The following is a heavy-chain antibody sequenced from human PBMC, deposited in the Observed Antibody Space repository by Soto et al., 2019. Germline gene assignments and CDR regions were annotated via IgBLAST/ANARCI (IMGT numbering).Heavy chain of an antibody. CDR1: GFTFSSYA. CDR2: ISSNGGST. J-gene: IGHJ4*02. Sequence: RGSLRLSCSASGFTFSSYAMHWVRQAPGKGLEYVSAISSNGGSTYYADSVKGRFTISRDNSKNTLYLQMSSLRAEDTAVYYCVKALGYYDILTGYYNSHFDYWGQGTLVTVSS. CDR3: VKALGYYDILTGYYNSHFDY. V-gene: IGHV3-64D*08. D-gene: IGHD3-9*01.